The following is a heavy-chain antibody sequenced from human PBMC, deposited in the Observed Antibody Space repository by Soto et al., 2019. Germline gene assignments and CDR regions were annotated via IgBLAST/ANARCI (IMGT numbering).Heavy chain of an antibody. J-gene: IGHJ4*02. CDR3: AKDFQAELRIPTEFDY. CDR1: GFTFSSYG. Sequence: GGSLRLSCAASGFTFSSYGMHWVRQAPGKGLEWVAVISYDGSNKYYADSVKGRFTISRDNSKNTLYLQMNSLRAEDTAVYYCAKDFQAELRIPTEFDYWGQGTLVTVSS. V-gene: IGHV3-30*18. D-gene: IGHD1-7*01. CDR2: ISYDGSNK.